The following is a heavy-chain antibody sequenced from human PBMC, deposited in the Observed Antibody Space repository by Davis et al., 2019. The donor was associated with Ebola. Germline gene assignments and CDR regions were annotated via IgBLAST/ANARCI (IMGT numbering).Heavy chain of an antibody. D-gene: IGHD5-12*01. V-gene: IGHV4-61*01. CDR2: IYYSGST. CDR1: GGSVSSGSYY. CDR3: ARGYSGYDFNWFDP. J-gene: IGHJ5*02. Sequence: SETLSLTCTVSGGSVSSGSYYWSWIRQPPGKGLEWIGYIYYSGSTNYNPSLKSRVTISVDTSKNQFSLKLSSVTAADTAVYYCARGYSGYDFNWFDPWGQGTLVTVSS.